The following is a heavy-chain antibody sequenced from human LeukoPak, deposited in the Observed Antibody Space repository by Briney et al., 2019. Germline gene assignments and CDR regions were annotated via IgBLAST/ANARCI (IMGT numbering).Heavy chain of an antibody. J-gene: IGHJ4*02. D-gene: IGHD5-24*01. CDR3: TRGWPPDY. CDR2: ILYDGTNK. V-gene: IGHV3-30-3*01. Sequence: PLGSLRLSCAASGFTFSGYAMRCVRQAPGKGLEWVAVILYDGTNKYYADSVKGRFTISRDNSKSTLYLQMAGLRPEDTAVYYCTRGWPPDYSGQGTLVTVYS. CDR1: GFTFSGYA.